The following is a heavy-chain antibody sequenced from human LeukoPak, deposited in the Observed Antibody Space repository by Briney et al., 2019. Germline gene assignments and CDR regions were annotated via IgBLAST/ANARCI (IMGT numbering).Heavy chain of an antibody. J-gene: IGHJ3*02. Sequence: SGTLSLTCAVSGGSISSSNWWSWVRQPPGKGLEWIGEIYHSGSTNYNPSLKSRVTISVDKSKNQFSLKLSSVTAADTAMYYCARQDHYYDMATDAFNIWGQGTMVTVSS. D-gene: IGHD3-22*01. CDR3: ARQDHYYDMATDAFNI. CDR1: GGSISSSNW. CDR2: IYHSGST. V-gene: IGHV4-4*02.